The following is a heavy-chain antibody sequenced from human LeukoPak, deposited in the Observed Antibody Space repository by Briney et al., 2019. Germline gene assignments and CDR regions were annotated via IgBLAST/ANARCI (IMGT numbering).Heavy chain of an antibody. CDR1: GFTFDDYA. D-gene: IGHD3-16*01. J-gene: IGHJ6*03. V-gene: IGHV3-9*01. CDR2: ISWNSGSI. Sequence: GGSLRFSCPASGFTFDDYAMHWVGQAPGKGLEWVSGISWNSGSIGYADSVKGRFTISRDNAKNSLYLQMNSLRAEDTALYYCATHSRGSRDYYYSYMDVWGKGTTVAVSS. CDR3: ATHSRGSRDYYYSYMDV.